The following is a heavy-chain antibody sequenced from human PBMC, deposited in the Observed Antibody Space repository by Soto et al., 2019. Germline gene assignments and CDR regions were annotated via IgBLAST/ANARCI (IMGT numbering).Heavy chain of an antibody. D-gene: IGHD3-3*01. Sequence: SETLSLTCTVPGGSISSYYGSWIRQPPGKGLEWIGYIYYSGSTNYNPSLKSRVTISVDTSKNQFSLKLSSVTAASTAVYYCASLRRDFWSGYYYYYYGMDVWGQGTTVTVSS. CDR1: GGSISSYY. CDR2: IYYSGST. J-gene: IGHJ6*02. CDR3: ASLRRDFWSGYYYYYYGMDV. V-gene: IGHV4-59*01.